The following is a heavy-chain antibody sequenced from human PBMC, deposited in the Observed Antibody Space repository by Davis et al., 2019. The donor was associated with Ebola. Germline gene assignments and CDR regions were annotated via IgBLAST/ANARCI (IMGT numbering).Heavy chain of an antibody. V-gene: IGHV1-69*06. D-gene: IGHD4-17*01. J-gene: IGHJ5*02. Sequence: AASVQVSCKASGGTFSSYAISWVRQAPGQGLEWMGGIIPFFGTANYAQKFQGRVTITADKSTSTAYMELSSLRSEDTAVYYCARDLSTVTTNWFDPWGQGTLVTVSS. CDR1: GGTFSSYA. CDR2: IIPFFGTA. CDR3: ARDLSTVTTNWFDP.